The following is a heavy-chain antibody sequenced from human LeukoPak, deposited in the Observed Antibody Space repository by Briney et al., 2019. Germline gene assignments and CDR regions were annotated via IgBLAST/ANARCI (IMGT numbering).Heavy chain of an antibody. J-gene: IGHJ5*02. CDR3: AREGRITIFGVVRANWFDP. Sequence: PGGSLRLSCAASGFTFSSYWMSWVRQAPGKGLEWVANIKQDGSEKYYVDSVKGRFTISRDNAKNSLHLQMNSLRAEDTAVYYCAREGRITIFGVVRANWFDPWGQGTLVTVSS. CDR1: GFTFSSYW. CDR2: IKQDGSEK. V-gene: IGHV3-7*01. D-gene: IGHD3-3*01.